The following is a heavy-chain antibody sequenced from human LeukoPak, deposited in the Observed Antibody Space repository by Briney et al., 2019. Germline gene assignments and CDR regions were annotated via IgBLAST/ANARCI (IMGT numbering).Heavy chain of an antibody. V-gene: IGHV3-30-3*01. CDR2: ISYEGSNK. CDR1: GFTFSNYA. D-gene: IGHD2-2*01. Sequence: GGSLRLSCAASGFTFSNYAMHWVRQAPGKGLEWVAVISYEGSNKYYADSVKGRFTISRDNSKNTLYLQMDSLRAEDTAVYYCARDVCSNTNCYLGRFDYWGQGTLVTVSS. CDR3: ARDVCSNTNCYLGRFDY. J-gene: IGHJ4*02.